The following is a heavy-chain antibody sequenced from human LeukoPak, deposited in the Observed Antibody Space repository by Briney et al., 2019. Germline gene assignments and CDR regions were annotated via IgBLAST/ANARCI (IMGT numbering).Heavy chain of an antibody. CDR3: ARDQCTSASCYSN. Sequence: GGSLRVSCAASGITVSRNHMSWVRQAPGKGLEWVSVIYSGGETYYAESVKGRFTISRDNSKNTLYLQMNSLRDEDTAVYYCARDQCTSASCYSNWGQGTLVTVSS. D-gene: IGHD2-2*02. CDR1: GITVSRNH. V-gene: IGHV3-66*02. J-gene: IGHJ1*01. CDR2: IYSGGET.